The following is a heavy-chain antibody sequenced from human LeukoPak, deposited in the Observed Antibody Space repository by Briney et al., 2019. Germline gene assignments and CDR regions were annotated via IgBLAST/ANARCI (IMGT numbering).Heavy chain of an antibody. J-gene: IGHJ4*02. D-gene: IGHD1-1*01. V-gene: IGHV3-30*18. CDR1: GFTFSSYG. CDR2: ISYDGSNK. Sequence: GGSLRLSCAASGFTFSSYGMHWVRQAPGEGLEWVAVISYDGSNKYYADSVKGRFTISRDNSKNTLYLQMNSLRAEDTAVYYCAKGPPWKSIEGYFDYWGQGTLVTVSS. CDR3: AKGPPWKSIEGYFDY.